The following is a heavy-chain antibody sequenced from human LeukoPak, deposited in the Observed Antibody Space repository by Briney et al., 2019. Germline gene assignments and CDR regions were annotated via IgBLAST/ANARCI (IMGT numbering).Heavy chain of an antibody. CDR3: AATGYSSSWYPGFDY. J-gene: IGHJ4*02. CDR2: IYSGGST. CDR1: GFTVSSNY. D-gene: IGHD6-13*01. Sequence: GGSLRLSCAASGFTVSSNYMSWVRQAPGKGLEWVSVIYSGGSTYCADSVKGRFTISRDNSKNTLYLQMNSLRAEDTAVYYCAATGYSSSWYPGFDYWGQGTLVTVSS. V-gene: IGHV3-66*01.